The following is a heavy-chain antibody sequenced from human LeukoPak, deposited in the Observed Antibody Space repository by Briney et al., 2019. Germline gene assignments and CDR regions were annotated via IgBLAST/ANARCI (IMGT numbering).Heavy chain of an antibody. Sequence: SETLSLTCTVSGGSISSDYWSWIRQPPGKGLEWIGYIYYSGSTNYNPSLESRVTISVDTSKNQFSLKLSSVTAADTAVYYCARGGSVVAATLFDYWGRGTLVTVSS. D-gene: IGHD2-15*01. CDR2: IYYSGST. V-gene: IGHV4-59*01. CDR3: ARGGSVVAATLFDY. CDR1: GGSISSDY. J-gene: IGHJ4*02.